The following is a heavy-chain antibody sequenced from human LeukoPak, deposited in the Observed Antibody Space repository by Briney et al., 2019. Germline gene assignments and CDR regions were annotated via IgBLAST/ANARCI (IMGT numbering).Heavy chain of an antibody. D-gene: IGHD1-7*01. CDR3: ARDGDGNYPLDY. CDR1: VVTFSSYW. Sequence: GGSLRLSCAASVVTFSSYWMHWVRQAPGKGLVWVSRINSDGSSTSYADSVKGRFTISRDNAKNTLHLQMNSLRAEDTAVYYCARDGDGNYPLDYWGQGTLVTVSS. V-gene: IGHV3-74*01. CDR2: INSDGSST. J-gene: IGHJ4*02.